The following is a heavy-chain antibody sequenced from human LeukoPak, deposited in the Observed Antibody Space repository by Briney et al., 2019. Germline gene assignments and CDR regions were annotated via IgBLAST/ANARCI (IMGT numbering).Heavy chain of an antibody. D-gene: IGHD3-10*01. CDR3: THAYYYGSGSEPPFDY. Sequence: SVKVSCKASGGTFSSYAISWVRQAPGQGLEWMGGIIPIFGTANYAQKFQGRVTITADESTSTAYMELSSLRSEDTAVYYCTHAYYYGSGSEPPFDYWGQGTLVTVSS. CDR1: GGTFSSYA. CDR2: IIPIFGTA. V-gene: IGHV1-69*13. J-gene: IGHJ4*02.